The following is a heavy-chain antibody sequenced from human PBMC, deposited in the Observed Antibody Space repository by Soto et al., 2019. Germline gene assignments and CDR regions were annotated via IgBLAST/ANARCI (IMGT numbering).Heavy chain of an antibody. CDR2: IYSVGST. CDR3: ARDWWYDISTGYSSSYGMDV. V-gene: IGHV3-53*04. D-gene: IGHD3-9*01. CDR1: GFTVSSNY. Sequence: GGSLRLSCAASGFTVSSNYMSWVRQAPGKGLEWVSVIYSVGSTYYADYVKGRFTISRHNSKNTLYLKMNSMRAEDTAVYYCARDWWYDISTGYSSSYGMDVWGQGTTVTVSS. J-gene: IGHJ6*02.